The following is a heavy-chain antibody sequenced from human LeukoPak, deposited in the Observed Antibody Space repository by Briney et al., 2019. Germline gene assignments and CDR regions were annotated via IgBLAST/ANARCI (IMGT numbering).Heavy chain of an antibody. J-gene: IGHJ4*02. D-gene: IGHD2-15*01. CDR2: IYYSGST. V-gene: IGHV4-59*08. CDR1: GGSISSYY. Sequence: SETLSLTCTVSGGSISSYYWSWIRQPPGKGLEWIGYIYYSGSTNYNPSLKSRVTISVDTSKNQFSLKLSSVTAADTAVYYCARSATTYSEIDYWGQGTLVTVSS. CDR3: ARSATTYSEIDY.